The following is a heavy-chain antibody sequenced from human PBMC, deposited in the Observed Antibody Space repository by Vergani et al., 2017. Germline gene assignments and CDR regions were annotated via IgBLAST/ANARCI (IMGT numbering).Heavy chain of an antibody. Sequence: QVQLVQSGAEVKKPGSSVKVSCKASGGTFSSYAISWVRQAPGQRLEWMGWINTGNGNTKYSQQFQGRVTITGDTSASTAYMELSSLRSEDTAVYYCARGSWLDYWGQGTLVTVSS. J-gene: IGHJ4*02. CDR3: ARGSWLDY. D-gene: IGHD6-13*01. CDR2: INTGNGNT. CDR1: GGTFSSYA. V-gene: IGHV1-3*04.